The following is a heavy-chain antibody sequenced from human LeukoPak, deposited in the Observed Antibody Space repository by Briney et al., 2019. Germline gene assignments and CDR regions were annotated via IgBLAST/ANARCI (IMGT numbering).Heavy chain of an antibody. CDR3: ARVDGWAYSGYDAFAFLMAP. V-gene: IGHV4-34*01. D-gene: IGHD5-12*01. CDR1: GGSFSGYN. CDR2: VSHTGST. J-gene: IGHJ5*02. Sequence: SEALSLTWAVYGGSFSGYNWSWIRQPPGKGLEWIGRVSHTGSTDYNPSLRSRVIVSVDTSKDQFSLKLSSVTAADTAVYYCARVDGWAYSGYDAFAFLMAPWGQGTLVTVSS.